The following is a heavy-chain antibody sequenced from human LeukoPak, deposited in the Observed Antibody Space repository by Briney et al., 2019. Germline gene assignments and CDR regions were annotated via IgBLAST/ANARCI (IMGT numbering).Heavy chain of an antibody. V-gene: IGHV3-23*01. CDR3: AKRDVYDTSSYRPFCLS. CDR2: IPGSGDGT. CDR1: GFTFSGYA. J-gene: IGHJ5*02. Sequence: PGGCLRLSCAASGFTFSGYAMTWVRQAPGKGLEWVSGIPGSGDGTHYAESVKGRFTISRDNSKSTVYLQMNSLTVEDTAIYYCAKRDVYDTSSYRPFCLSWGRGTLVTVSS. D-gene: IGHD3-16*02.